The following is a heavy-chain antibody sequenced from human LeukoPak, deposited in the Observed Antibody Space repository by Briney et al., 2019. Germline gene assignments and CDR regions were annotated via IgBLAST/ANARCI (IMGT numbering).Heavy chain of an antibody. Sequence: SGTLSLTCTVSGGSISSSNWWSWVRQPPGKGLEWIGEIYHTGSTNSNPSLKSRITISLDKSKNQFSLNLRSANAADTAVYYCARDSAWYSSYVFDYWGQGTLVTVSS. CDR2: IYHTGST. J-gene: IGHJ4*02. CDR1: GGSISSSNW. V-gene: IGHV4-4*02. D-gene: IGHD6-13*01. CDR3: ARDSAWYSSYVFDY.